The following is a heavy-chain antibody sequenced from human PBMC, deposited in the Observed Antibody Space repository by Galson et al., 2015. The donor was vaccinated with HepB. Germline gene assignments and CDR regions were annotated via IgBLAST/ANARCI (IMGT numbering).Heavy chain of an antibody. CDR1: GFTFSSYA. V-gene: IGHV3-30-3*01. D-gene: IGHD3-3*01. CDR2: ISYDGSNK. Sequence: SLRLSCAASGFTFSSYAMHWVRQAPGKGLEWVAVISYDGSNKYYADSVKGRFTISRDNSKNTLYLQMNSLRAEDTAVYYCARGSSDFWSGALDYWGQGTLVTVSS. CDR3: ARGSSDFWSGALDY. J-gene: IGHJ4*02.